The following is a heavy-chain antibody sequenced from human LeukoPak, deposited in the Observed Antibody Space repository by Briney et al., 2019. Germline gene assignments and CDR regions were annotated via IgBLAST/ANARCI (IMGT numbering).Heavy chain of an antibody. V-gene: IGHV4-59*08. CDR3: ARHRDYFDF. Sequence: PSETLSLTCTVSGGAISSSYWSWIRQPPGKGLEWIGYIYYSGSTNYNPSLKSRVTISVDTSKNQFSLKLSSVTAADTAVYYCARHRDYFDFWGQGALVTVSS. CDR1: GGAISSSY. CDR2: IYYSGST. J-gene: IGHJ4*02.